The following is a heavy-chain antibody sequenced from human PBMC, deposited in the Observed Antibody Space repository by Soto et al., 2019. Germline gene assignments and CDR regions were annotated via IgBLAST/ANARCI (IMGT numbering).Heavy chain of an antibody. V-gene: IGHV1-2*04. D-gene: IGHD4-17*01. J-gene: IGHJ6*02. CDR1: GYTFTGYY. Sequence: WASVKVSCKASGYTFTGYYMHWVRQAPGQGLEWMGWINPNSGGTNYAQKFQGWVTMTRDTSISTAYMELSRLRSDDTAVYYCARDHRYGGNNYYYYGVDVWGQGTTVTVSS. CDR3: ARDHRYGGNNYYYYGVDV. CDR2: INPNSGGT.